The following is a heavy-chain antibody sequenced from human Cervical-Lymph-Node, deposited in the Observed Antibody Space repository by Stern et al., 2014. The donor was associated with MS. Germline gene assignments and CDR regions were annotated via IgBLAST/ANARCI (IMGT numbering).Heavy chain of an antibody. CDR3: ARDGRTSWYYFDQ. CDR2: IPRTGSPV. D-gene: IGHD2-2*01. CDR1: GFAFNDYY. Sequence: MQLVESGGGLVKPGGSLRLSCAASGFAFNDYYMSWIRQAPGKGLEWIAHIPRTGSPVYYADSVKGRFTISRDNTKNSLYLQMNSLRAEDTAVYYCARDGRTSWYYFDQWGQGTLVTVSS. J-gene: IGHJ4*02. V-gene: IGHV3-11*01.